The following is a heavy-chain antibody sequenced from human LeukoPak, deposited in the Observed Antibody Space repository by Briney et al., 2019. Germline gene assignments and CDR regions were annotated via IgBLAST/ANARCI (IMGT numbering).Heavy chain of an antibody. J-gene: IGHJ4*02. CDR3: AKDGTRGIRFGKIPHYFDY. CDR1: GFTFSNYN. Sequence: GGSLRLSCAASGFTFSNYNMNWVRQTPGKGLEWVSSITRGSIYTFYADSVKGRFTISRDSSKNTLYLQMNSLRVDDTAVYYCAKDGTRGIRFGKIPHYFDYWGQGTLVTVSS. D-gene: IGHD3-10*01. CDR2: ITRGSIYT. V-gene: IGHV3-21*01.